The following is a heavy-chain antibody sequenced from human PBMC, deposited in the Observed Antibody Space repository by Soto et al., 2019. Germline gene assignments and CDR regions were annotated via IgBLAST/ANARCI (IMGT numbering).Heavy chain of an antibody. CDR2: INHSGST. V-gene: IGHV4-34*01. CDR1: GGSFSGYY. D-gene: IGHD6-19*01. Sequence: SETLSLTCAVYGGSFSGYYWSWIRQPPGKGLEWIGEINHSGSTNYNPSLKSRVTISVDTSKNQFSLKLSSVTAADTAVYYCALKEGIAVAEDYYYGMDVWGQGTTVTVSS. CDR3: ALKEGIAVAEDYYYGMDV. J-gene: IGHJ6*02.